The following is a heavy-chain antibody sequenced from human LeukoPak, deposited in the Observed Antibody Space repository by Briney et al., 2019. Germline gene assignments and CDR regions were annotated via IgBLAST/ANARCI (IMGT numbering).Heavy chain of an antibody. CDR2: ITSSSGSI. D-gene: IGHD4/OR15-4a*01. Sequence: PGGSLRLSCVASGFTFSIYTMGWVRQAPGKGLEWVSSITSSSGSIYSADSVKGRLTISRDNAKNSLYLEMNSLRDEDTAVYYCARDLAWGAYWGQGTLVTVSS. CDR1: GFTFSIYT. CDR3: ARDLAWGAY. V-gene: IGHV3-21*01. J-gene: IGHJ4*02.